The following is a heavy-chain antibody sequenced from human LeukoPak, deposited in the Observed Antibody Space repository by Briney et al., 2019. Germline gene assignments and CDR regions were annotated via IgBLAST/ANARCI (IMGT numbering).Heavy chain of an antibody. CDR1: GGSISSYY. Sequence: KPSETLSLTCTVSGGSISSYYWSWIRQPPGKGLEWVSYISSSSSTIYYADSVKGRFSISRDNSKNTLYLQMNSLRAEDTAVYYCASRFPGDYAAFDIWGQGTMVTVSS. D-gene: IGHD4-17*01. J-gene: IGHJ3*02. CDR2: ISSSSSTI. V-gene: IGHV3-11*01. CDR3: ASRFPGDYAAFDI.